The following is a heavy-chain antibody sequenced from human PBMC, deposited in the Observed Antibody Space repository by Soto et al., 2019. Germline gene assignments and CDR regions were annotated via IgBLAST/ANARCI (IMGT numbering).Heavy chain of an antibody. J-gene: IGHJ5*02. CDR2: INHSGST. D-gene: IGHD3-10*01. CDR3: ARHVWFGELRYWFDP. V-gene: IGHV4-34*01. Sequence: PSETLSLTCAVYGGSFSGYYWSWIRQPPGKGLEWMGEINHSGSTNYNPSLKRRVTISLDTSKNQFSLKPSSVTAADTAVYYGARHVWFGELRYWFDPWGQGTLVTVSS. CDR1: GGSFSGYY.